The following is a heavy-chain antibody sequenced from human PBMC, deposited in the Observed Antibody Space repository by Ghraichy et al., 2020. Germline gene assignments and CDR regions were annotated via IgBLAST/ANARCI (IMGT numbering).Heavy chain of an antibody. Sequence: GGSLRLSCAASGFTFSNAWMSWVRQAPGKGLEWVGRIKSKTDGGTTDYAVPVKGRFTISRDDSKNTLYLQMNSLKTEDTAVYYCTTGVVVVPAFDYWGQGTLVTVSS. CDR3: TTGVVVVPAFDY. J-gene: IGHJ4*02. V-gene: IGHV3-15*01. CDR1: GFTFSNAW. CDR2: IKSKTDGGTT. D-gene: IGHD2-2*01.